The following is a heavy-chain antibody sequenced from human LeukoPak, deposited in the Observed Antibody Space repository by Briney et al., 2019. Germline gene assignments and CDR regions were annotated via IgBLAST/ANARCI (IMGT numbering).Heavy chain of an antibody. D-gene: IGHD5-24*01. CDR3: ARSRYNYVSAVDY. Sequence: PGGSLRLSCTASGFTFSNFAMTWVRRAPGKGLEWVSGISNSGADTDYADSVKGRFTISRDNFKNTLYLQIHRLRAEDTAVYYCARSRYNYVSAVDYWGQGTLVTVSS. CDR2: ISNSGADT. J-gene: IGHJ4*02. V-gene: IGHV3-23*01. CDR1: GFTFSNFA.